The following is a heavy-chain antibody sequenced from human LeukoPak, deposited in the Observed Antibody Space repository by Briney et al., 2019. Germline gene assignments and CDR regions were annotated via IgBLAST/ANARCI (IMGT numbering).Heavy chain of an antibody. CDR3: AKGGSSSAGIWKNYYYYYMDV. J-gene: IGHJ6*03. CDR2: IHYDSTTE. V-gene: IGHV3-30*02. D-gene: IGHD6-6*01. CDR1: GFDFSSYG. Sequence: PGGSLRLSCAASGFDFSSYGMHWVRQAPGKGLEWVAYIHYDSTTEDYADSVQGRFTISRDNSKNTLYLQMNSPRAEDTAVYYCAKGGSSSAGIWKNYYYYYMDVWGKGTTVTVSS.